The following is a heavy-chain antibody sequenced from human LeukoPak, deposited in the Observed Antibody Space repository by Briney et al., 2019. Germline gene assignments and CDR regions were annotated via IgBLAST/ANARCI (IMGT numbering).Heavy chain of an antibody. J-gene: IGHJ3*02. CDR2: IYYSGST. CDR3: ARDDVRITMIVVVTPVLAFDI. D-gene: IGHD3-22*01. Sequence: PSETLSLTCTVSGGSISSGGYYWSWIRQHPGKGLEWIGYIYYSGSTYYNPSLKSRVTISVDTSKNQFSLKLSSVTAADTAVYYCARDDVRITMIVVVTPVLAFDIWGQGTMVTVSS. V-gene: IGHV4-31*03. CDR1: GGSISSGGYY.